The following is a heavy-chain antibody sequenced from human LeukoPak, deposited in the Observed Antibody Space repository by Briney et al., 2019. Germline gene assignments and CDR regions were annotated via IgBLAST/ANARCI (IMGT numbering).Heavy chain of an antibody. CDR1: GFTFSTYW. Sequence: PGGSLRLSCAASGFTFSTYWMHWVRQAPGKGPVWVSRVNTAGSSTSYADSVKGRFTISRDNAKNTLYLQMNSLRAEDTAMYYCAGGMGGHFDYWGQGTLVTVSS. CDR2: VNTAGSST. V-gene: IGHV3-74*01. CDR3: AGGMGGHFDY. D-gene: IGHD3-16*01. J-gene: IGHJ4*02.